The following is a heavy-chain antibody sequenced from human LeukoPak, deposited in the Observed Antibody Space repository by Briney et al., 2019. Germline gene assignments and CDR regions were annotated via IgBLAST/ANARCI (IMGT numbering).Heavy chain of an antibody. CDR2: IYYSGST. J-gene: IGHJ4*02. D-gene: IGHD5-18*01. CDR3: AKDGVGYSHGSY. Sequence: PSETLSLTCTVSGGSISSSSYYWGWIRQPPGKGLEWIGSIYYSGSTYYNPSLKSRVTISVDTSKNQFSLKLSSVTAADTAVYYCAKDGVGYSHGSYWGQGTLVTVSS. V-gene: IGHV4-39*07. CDR1: GGSISSSSYY.